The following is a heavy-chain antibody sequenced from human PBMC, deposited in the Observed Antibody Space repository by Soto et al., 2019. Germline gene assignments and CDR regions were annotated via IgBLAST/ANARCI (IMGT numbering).Heavy chain of an antibody. V-gene: IGHV3-21*01. CDR3: ARDRTYYYVSWSAKDGM. D-gene: IGHD3-10*02. J-gene: IGHJ6*01. Sequence: KCVRQAAGKGLEWVSSISSISSYIYYADSVQGRLTISRDNAKNSLYLQMNSLRAEDTAVYYCARDRTYYYVSWSAKDGM. CDR2: ISSISSYI.